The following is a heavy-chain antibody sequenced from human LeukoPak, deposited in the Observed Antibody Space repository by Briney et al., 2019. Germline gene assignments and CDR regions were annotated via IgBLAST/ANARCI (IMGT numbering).Heavy chain of an antibody. CDR2: IIPIFGIA. CDR3: ARERIQLQEMDV. Sequence: GSSVKVSCKASGGTFSSYAISWVRQAPGQGLEWMGRIIPIFGIANYAQKFQGRVTITADKSTSTAYMELTSLRSAAPAVYYCARERIQLQEMDVWGQGNTVTVSS. D-gene: IGHD5-18*01. J-gene: IGHJ6*02. CDR1: GGTFSSYA. V-gene: IGHV1-69*04.